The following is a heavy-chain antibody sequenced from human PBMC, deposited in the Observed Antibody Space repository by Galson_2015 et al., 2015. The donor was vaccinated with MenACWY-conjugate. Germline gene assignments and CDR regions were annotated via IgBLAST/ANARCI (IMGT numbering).Heavy chain of an antibody. J-gene: IGHJ4*02. D-gene: IGHD1-1*01. CDR2: ISSGSNHI. V-gene: IGHV3-21*01. Sequence: SLRLSCAAAGFKFSLYCMNWVRQAPGKGLEWVSSISSGSNHIYYADSFKGRFTISRDNARNSLFLQMHSLRAEDTAVYYCGGSPPARYPNYSFDIWGQGTLVTVSS. CDR1: GFKFSLYC. CDR3: GGSPPARYPNYSFDI.